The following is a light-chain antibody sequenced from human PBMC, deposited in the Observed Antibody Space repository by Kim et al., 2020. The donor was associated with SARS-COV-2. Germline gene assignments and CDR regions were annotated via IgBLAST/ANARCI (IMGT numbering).Light chain of an antibody. J-gene: IGLJ2*01. CDR3: CAYAGMSTLV. Sequence: GESITISWTGTSSNVGSYTFVSCYQQLPGKAPKLMIYVVSKWPSVVSNCFSGSKTGNTASLTISGLQAEDEAAYSFCAYAGMSTLVFGGGTQLTVL. CDR1: SSNVGSYTF. V-gene: IGLV2-23*02. CDR2: VVS.